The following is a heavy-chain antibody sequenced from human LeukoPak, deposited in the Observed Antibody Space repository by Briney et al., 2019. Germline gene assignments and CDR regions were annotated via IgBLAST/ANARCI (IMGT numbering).Heavy chain of an antibody. J-gene: IGHJ6*03. V-gene: IGHV1-46*01. D-gene: IGHD3-10*01. CDR2: INPSSGST. Sequence: ASVKVSCKASGYTFTSYYMHWVRQAPGQGLAWMGIINPSSGSTNYAQKLQGRVTMTRDTSTSTAYMELSSLRSEDTAVYYCARDPWVTMVRGVIPIEDYYYYYMDVWGKGTTVTVSS. CDR1: GYTFTSYY. CDR3: ARDPWVTMVRGVIPIEDYYYYYMDV.